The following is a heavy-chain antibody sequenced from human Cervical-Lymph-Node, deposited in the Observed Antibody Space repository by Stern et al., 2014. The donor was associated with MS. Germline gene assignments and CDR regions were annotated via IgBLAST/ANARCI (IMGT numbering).Heavy chain of an antibody. CDR2: IIHIFGTA. J-gene: IGHJ4*02. V-gene: IGHV1-69*01. CDR1: GGTFSSYA. Sequence: VQLVESGAEVKKPGSSVKVSCKASGGTFSSYAISWVRQAPGQGLEWMGGIIHIFGTANYAQKFQGRVTITADESTSTAYMELSSLRSEDTAVYYCVRLGDTAMAHFDYWGQGTLVTVSS. CDR3: VRLGDTAMAHFDY. D-gene: IGHD5-18*01.